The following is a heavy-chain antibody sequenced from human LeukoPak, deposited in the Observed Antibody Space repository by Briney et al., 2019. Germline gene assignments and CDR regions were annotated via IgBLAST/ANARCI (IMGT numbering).Heavy chain of an antibody. J-gene: IGHJ3*02. CDR2: ISSNGGST. D-gene: IGHD2-15*01. CDR3: ARWGSLDAFDI. CDR1: GXTFSSYA. V-gene: IGHV3-64*01. Sequence: SGGSLRLSCAASGXTFSSYAVHWVRQAPGKGREYVSAISSNGGSTYYANSVKGRFTISRDNSKNTLYLQMGSLRAEDMAVYYCARWGSLDAFDIWGQGTMVTVAS.